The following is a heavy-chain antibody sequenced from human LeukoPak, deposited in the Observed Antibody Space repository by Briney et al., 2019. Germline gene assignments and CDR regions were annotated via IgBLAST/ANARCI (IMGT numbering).Heavy chain of an antibody. D-gene: IGHD3-10*01. Sequence: ASVKVSCKASGGTFSSYAISWVRQAPGQGLEWMGGIIPIFGTANYAQKFQGRVTITADESTSTAYMELSSLRSEDTAVYYCARADYYCSGRTYYYYGMDVWGQGTTVTVSS. V-gene: IGHV1-69*13. CDR1: GGTFSSYA. CDR3: ARADYYCSGRTYYYYGMDV. J-gene: IGHJ6*02. CDR2: IIPIFGTA.